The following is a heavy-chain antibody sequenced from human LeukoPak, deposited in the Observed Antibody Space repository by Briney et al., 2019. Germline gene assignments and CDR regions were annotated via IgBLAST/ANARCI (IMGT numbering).Heavy chain of an antibody. CDR2: ISGSDGST. Sequence: GGSLRLSCAASGFTFSSYAMSWVRQAPGKGLEWVSAISGSDGSTYYADSVKGRFTISRDNSKNTLYLQMNSLRAEDTAVYYCAKDLVVPAAYYYYGMDVWGQGTTVTVSS. CDR3: AKDLVVPAAYYYYGMDV. D-gene: IGHD2-2*01. V-gene: IGHV3-23*01. J-gene: IGHJ6*02. CDR1: GFTFSSYA.